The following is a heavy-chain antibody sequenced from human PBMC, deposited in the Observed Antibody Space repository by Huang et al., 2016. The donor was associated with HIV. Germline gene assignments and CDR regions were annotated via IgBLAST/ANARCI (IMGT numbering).Heavy chain of an antibody. CDR2: IRIDNGLT. V-gene: IGHV3-48*01. CDR3: ARGKYDVLTGWDDTYYFDH. D-gene: IGHD3-9*01. J-gene: IGHJ4*02. Sequence: EVQLVESGGRLVRPGGSLRLACAASGFTFSAFSMNWIRQAPGKGLEWISYIRIDNGLTYYADSVKGRFTISRDTAKNARYLQMNSLRADDTALYFCARGKYDVLTGWDDTYYFDHWGQGTLVTVSS. CDR1: GFTFSAFS.